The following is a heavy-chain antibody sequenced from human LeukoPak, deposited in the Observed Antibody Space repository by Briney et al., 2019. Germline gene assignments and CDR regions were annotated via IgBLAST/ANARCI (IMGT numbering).Heavy chain of an antibody. J-gene: IGHJ4*02. Sequence: ASVKVSCKASGYTFTSYYMHWVRQAPGQGLEWMGIINPSGGSTSYAQKFQGRVTMTEDTSTDTAYMELSSLRSEDTAVYYCATAWVVVPAGLFDYWGQGTLVTVSS. D-gene: IGHD2-2*01. V-gene: IGHV1-46*01. CDR3: ATAWVVVPAGLFDY. CDR1: GYTFTSYY. CDR2: INPSGGST.